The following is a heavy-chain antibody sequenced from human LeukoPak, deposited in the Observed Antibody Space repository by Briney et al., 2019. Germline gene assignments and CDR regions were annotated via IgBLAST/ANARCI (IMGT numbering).Heavy chain of an antibody. D-gene: IGHD6-13*01. Sequence: SETLSLTRNVSGGSISGSRRYWGWVRQPPGGGLEWIGSIRYIGTTSYNPSLQSRLTISVDNSQNQFSLKLKSVTAADTSMYYCTRQLSWASDTGDSWGQGTLVTVSS. V-gene: IGHV4-39*01. CDR1: GGSISGSRRY. J-gene: IGHJ5*01. CDR2: IRYIGTT. CDR3: TRQLSWASDTGDS.